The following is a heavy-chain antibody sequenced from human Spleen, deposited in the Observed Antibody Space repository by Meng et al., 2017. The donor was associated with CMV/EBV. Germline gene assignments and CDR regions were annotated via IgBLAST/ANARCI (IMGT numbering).Heavy chain of an antibody. CDR1: FSSYW. J-gene: IGHJ4*02. D-gene: IGHD2-2*01. V-gene: IGHV3-74*01. CDR2: VDSDGSNV. CDR3: AKERYQLLYLDH. Sequence: FSSYWMTWVRQAPGKGLVWVARVDSDGSNVSDETKARYADSVKGRFTISRDISKNTLYLQMNSLRAEDTAVYYCAKERYQLLYLDHWGQGTLVTVSS.